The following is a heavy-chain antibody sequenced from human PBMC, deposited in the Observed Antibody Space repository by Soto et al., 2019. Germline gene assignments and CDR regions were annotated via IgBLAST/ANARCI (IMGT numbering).Heavy chain of an antibody. CDR3: ARDKDTDMVLYYFDY. CDR1: GFTFSSYG. J-gene: IGHJ4*02. CDR2: IWYDGSNK. V-gene: IGHV3-33*01. Sequence: GGSLRLSCAASGFTFSSYGMHWVRQAPGKGLEWVAVIWYDGSNKYYADSVKGRFTISRDNSKNTLYLQMNSLRAEDTAVYYCARDKDTDMVLYYFDYWGQGTLVTVSS. D-gene: IGHD5-18*01.